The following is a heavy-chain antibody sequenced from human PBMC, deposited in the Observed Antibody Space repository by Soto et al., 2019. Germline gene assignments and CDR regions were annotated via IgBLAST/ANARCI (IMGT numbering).Heavy chain of an antibody. CDR3: VKDARLAEY. D-gene: IGHD6-19*01. J-gene: IGHJ4*02. CDR2: ISGSSTDT. V-gene: IGHV3-11*06. Sequence: GGSLRLSCAASGFTFSDFYMNWFRQAPGKGLEWVSYISGSSTDTNYADSVKGRFTVSRDNAKNSLYLQMNSLRAEDTAVYYCVKDARLAEYWGQGTQVTVSS. CDR1: GFTFSDFY.